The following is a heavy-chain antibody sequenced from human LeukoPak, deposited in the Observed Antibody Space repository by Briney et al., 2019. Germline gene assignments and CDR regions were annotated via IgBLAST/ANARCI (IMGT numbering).Heavy chain of an antibody. D-gene: IGHD2-15*01. Sequence: PSQTLSLTCTVSGGSISSGDYYWSWIRQPPGKGLEWIGYIYYSGSTYYNPSLKSRVTISVDTSKNQFSLKLSSVTAADTAVYYCARAQGRKAHVVLFDYWGQGTLVTVSS. J-gene: IGHJ4*02. CDR3: ARAQGRKAHVVLFDY. V-gene: IGHV4-30-4*01. CDR2: IYYSGST. CDR1: GGSISSGDYY.